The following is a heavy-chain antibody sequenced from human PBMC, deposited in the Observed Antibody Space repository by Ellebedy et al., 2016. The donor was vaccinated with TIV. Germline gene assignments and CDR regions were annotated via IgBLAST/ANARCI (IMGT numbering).Heavy chain of an antibody. CDR2: IKSDGSRT. Sequence: GGSLRLSXAASGFTFSSYWMHWVRQVPGKGLVWVSRIKSDGSRTSYADSVKGRFTISRDNAKNTLYLQMNSLRAEDTAVYYCAKIMIVSRDGFDIWGQGTMVTVSS. CDR1: GFTFSSYW. CDR3: AKIMIVSRDGFDI. J-gene: IGHJ3*02. D-gene: IGHD3-22*01. V-gene: IGHV3-74*01.